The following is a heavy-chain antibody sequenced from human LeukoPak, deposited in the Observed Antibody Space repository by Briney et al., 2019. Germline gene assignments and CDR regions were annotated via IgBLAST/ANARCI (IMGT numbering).Heavy chain of an antibody. Sequence: AAAVRVSCKASGYTFTIYGISWLRQAPGQGPEWMGWISGFTGATNYAQRLQGRVPMTIDTSTNTTYLDLRTVTSDDTAIYYCARALPGAATAHNWFDPWGQGTLLTVSS. CDR3: ARALPGAATAHNWFDP. D-gene: IGHD2-15*01. V-gene: IGHV1-18*01. CDR1: GYTFTIYG. CDR2: ISGFTGAT. J-gene: IGHJ5*02.